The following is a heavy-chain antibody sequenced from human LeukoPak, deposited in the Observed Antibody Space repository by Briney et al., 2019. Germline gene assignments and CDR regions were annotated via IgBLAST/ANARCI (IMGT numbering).Heavy chain of an antibody. V-gene: IGHV3-20*04. J-gene: IGHJ6*03. CDR1: GFTFDDYG. CDR3: ARNTLSMIRGIIGHYYNYMDV. CDR2: INWNGGST. Sequence: GGSLRLSCAASGFTFDDYGMSWVRQAPGKGLEWVSGINWNGGSTGYADSVKGRFSISRDNAKNFLYLQMNSLRVEDTALYYCARNTLSMIRGIIGHYYNYMDVWGKGTTVTVSS. D-gene: IGHD3-10*01.